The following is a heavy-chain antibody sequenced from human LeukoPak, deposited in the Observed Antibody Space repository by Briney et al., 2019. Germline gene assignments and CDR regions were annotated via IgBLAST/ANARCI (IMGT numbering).Heavy chain of an antibody. CDR3: AAYCSSTSCSTTTNWFDP. J-gene: IGHJ5*02. CDR2: IYYSGST. CDR1: GGSISSGDYY. D-gene: IGHD2-2*01. Sequence: PSETLSLTCTVSGGSISSGDYYWSWIRQPPGKGLEWIGYIYYSGSTYYNPSLKSRVTISVDTSKNQFSLKLSSVTAADTAVYYCAAYCSSTSCSTTTNWFDPWGQGTLVTVSS. V-gene: IGHV4-30-4*01.